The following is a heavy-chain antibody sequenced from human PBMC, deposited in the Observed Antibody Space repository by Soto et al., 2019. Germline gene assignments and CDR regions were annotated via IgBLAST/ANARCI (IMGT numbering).Heavy chain of an antibody. CDR1: GFAFSSYW. CDR2: IKQDGSEE. D-gene: IGHD3-3*01. V-gene: IGHV3-7*01. J-gene: IGHJ3*02. CDR3: ARVGILALYDALDI. Sequence: PGGSLRLSCAASGFAFSSYWLSWVRQAPGKGPEWVASIKQDGSEEYYVDSVKGRFTISRDNAKNSLYLQMHSLTAEDTAVYYCARVGILALYDALDIWGQGTMVTVSS.